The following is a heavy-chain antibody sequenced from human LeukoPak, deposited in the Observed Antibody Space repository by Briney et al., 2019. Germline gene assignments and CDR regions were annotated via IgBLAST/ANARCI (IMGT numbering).Heavy chain of an antibody. CDR2: ISGSGGST. J-gene: IGHJ5*02. CDR3: ARIAAAGSYNWFDP. CDR1: GFTVSSYA. V-gene: IGHV3-23*01. Sequence: GGSLRLSCAASGFTVSSYAMSWVRQAPGKGLEWVSAISGSGGSTYYADSVKGRFTIYRDNSKNTLYLQMNSLRAEDTAVYYCARIAAAGSYNWFDPWGQGTLVTVSS. D-gene: IGHD6-13*01.